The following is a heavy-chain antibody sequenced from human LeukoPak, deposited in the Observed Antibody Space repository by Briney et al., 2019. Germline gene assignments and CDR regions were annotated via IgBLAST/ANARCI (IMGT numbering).Heavy chain of an antibody. CDR1: GFTFSSYA. Sequence: PGGSLRLSCAASGFTFSSYAMSWVRQAPGKGLEWVSAISGSGGSTYCADSVKGRFTISRDNSKNTLYLQMNSLRAEDTAVYYCARDRYSSLEAYGMDVWGQGTTVTVSS. CDR3: ARDRYSSLEAYGMDV. J-gene: IGHJ6*02. V-gene: IGHV3-23*01. D-gene: IGHD6-13*01. CDR2: ISGSGGST.